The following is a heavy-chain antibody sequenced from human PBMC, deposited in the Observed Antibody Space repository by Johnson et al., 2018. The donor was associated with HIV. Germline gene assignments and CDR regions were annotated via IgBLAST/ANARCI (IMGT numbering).Heavy chain of an antibody. CDR1: GFTFSSFA. Sequence: QVLLVESGGGVVQPGTSLRLACAASGFTFSSFAMHWVRQAPGKGLEWVAFISYDGTNKYFTDSVRGRFTISRDNSRNTQFLQMNSLRAEDTAMYFCVRRFYDSSAFDVWGQGTLVTVSS. CDR3: VRRFYDSSAFDV. J-gene: IGHJ3*01. D-gene: IGHD3-22*01. V-gene: IGHV3-30-3*01. CDR2: ISYDGTNK.